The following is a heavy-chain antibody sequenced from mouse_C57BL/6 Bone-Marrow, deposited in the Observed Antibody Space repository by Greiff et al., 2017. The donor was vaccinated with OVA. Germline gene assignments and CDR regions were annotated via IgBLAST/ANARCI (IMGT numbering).Heavy chain of an antibody. V-gene: IGHV1-55*01. Sequence: QLPGAELVKPGASVKMSCKASGYTFTSYWITWVKQRPGQGLEWIGDIYPGSGSTNYNEKFKSKATLTVDTSSSTAYMQLSSLTSEDSAVYYCARDDGSSYYAMDYWGQGASVTVSS. J-gene: IGHJ4*01. CDR3: ARDDGSSYYAMDY. D-gene: IGHD1-1*01. CDR1: GYTFTSYW. CDR2: IYPGSGST.